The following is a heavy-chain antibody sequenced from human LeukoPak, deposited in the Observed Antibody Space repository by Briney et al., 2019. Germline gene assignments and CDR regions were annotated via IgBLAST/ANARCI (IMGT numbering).Heavy chain of an antibody. CDR1: GGSISSYY. CDR2: IYYSGST. CDR3: ARVSRERFGELLPQYYFDY. Sequence: SETLSLTCTVSGGSISSYYWSWIRQPPGKGLEWIGYIYYSGSTNYNPSLKSRVTISVDTSKNQFSLKLSSVTAADTAVYYCARVSRERFGELLPQYYFDYWGQGTLVTVSS. D-gene: IGHD3-10*01. J-gene: IGHJ4*02. V-gene: IGHV4-59*01.